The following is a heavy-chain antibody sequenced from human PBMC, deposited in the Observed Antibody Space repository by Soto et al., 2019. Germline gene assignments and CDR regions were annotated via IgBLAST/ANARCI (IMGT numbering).Heavy chain of an antibody. Sequence: GGSLRLSCAASGFTFSSYAMHWVRQAPGKGLEWVAVISYDGSNKYYADSVKGRFTISRDNSKNTLYLQMNSLRAEDTAVYYCARDLEDRQLVYLIYYYGMDVWGQGTTVTVSS. CDR2: ISYDGSNK. D-gene: IGHD6-13*01. J-gene: IGHJ6*02. CDR3: ARDLEDRQLVYLIYYYGMDV. V-gene: IGHV3-30-3*01. CDR1: GFTFSSYA.